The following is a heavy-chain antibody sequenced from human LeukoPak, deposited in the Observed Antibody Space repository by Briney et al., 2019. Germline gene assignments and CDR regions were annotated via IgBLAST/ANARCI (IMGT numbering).Heavy chain of an antibody. D-gene: IGHD5-18*01. Sequence: PSETLSLTCTVSGASISSYYSSWIRQPPGKGLEWIGYIYYSGSTNYNPSLKSRVTISVDTSKNQFSLKLSSVTAADTAVYYCARAGYSYGYGYFQHWGQGTLVTVSS. CDR2: IYYSGST. V-gene: IGHV4-59*01. J-gene: IGHJ1*01. CDR1: GASISSYY. CDR3: ARAGYSYGYGYFQH.